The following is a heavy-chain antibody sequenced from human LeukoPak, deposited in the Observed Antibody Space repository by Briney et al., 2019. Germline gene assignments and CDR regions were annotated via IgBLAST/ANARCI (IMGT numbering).Heavy chain of an antibody. V-gene: IGHV3-30*02. J-gene: IGHJ5*02. D-gene: IGHD2-2*01. CDR3: AKRRAVPAASWFDP. CDR1: GFTFSSYG. CDR2: IRYDGSNK. Sequence: GGSLRLSCAASGFTFSSYGMHWVRQAPSKGLEWVAFIRYDGSNKYYADSVKGRFTISRDNSKNTLYLQMNSLRAEDTAVYYCAKRRAVPAASWFDPWGQGTLVTVSS.